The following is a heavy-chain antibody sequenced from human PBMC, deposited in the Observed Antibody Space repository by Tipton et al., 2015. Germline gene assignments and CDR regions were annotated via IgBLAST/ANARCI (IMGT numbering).Heavy chain of an antibody. D-gene: IGHD6-13*01. CDR3: TRGGLKQQREDVFDV. CDR1: GFTFSRYN. CDR2: ISSGSGYI. J-gene: IGHJ3*01. V-gene: IGHV3-21*01. Sequence: LRLSCAASGFTFSRYNMNWVRQAPGKGLEWVSSISSGSGYIYYADSVKGRFTVSRDNAQTSLYLQMNSLRAEDTAVYYCTRGGLKQQREDVFDVWGRGTRLTVSS.